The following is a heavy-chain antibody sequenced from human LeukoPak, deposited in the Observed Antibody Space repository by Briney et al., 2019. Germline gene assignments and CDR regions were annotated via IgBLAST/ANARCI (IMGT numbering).Heavy chain of an antibody. D-gene: IGHD3-22*01. J-gene: IGHJ6*03. Sequence: SETLSLTCTVSGGSISSYYWSWIRQPAGKGLEWIGRIYTSGSTNYNPSLKSRVTISVDTSKNQFSLKLSSVTAADTAVYYCARVFYDSSGYPHFYYYMDVWGKGTTVTISS. CDR2: IYTSGST. CDR3: ARVFYDSSGYPHFYYYMDV. CDR1: GGSISSYY. V-gene: IGHV4-4*07.